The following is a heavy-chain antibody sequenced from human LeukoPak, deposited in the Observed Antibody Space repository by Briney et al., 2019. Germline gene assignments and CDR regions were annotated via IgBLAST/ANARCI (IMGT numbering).Heavy chain of an antibody. CDR3: ARVRKEQLVLYLVY. D-gene: IGHD6-13*01. Sequence: RASVKVSCKASGYTFTSYGISWVRQAPGQGLEWMGWISAYNGNTNYAQKLQGRVTMTRNTSISTAYMELSSLRSEDTAVYYCARVRKEQLVLYLVYWGQGTLVTVSS. J-gene: IGHJ4*02. CDR1: GYTFTSYG. CDR2: ISAYNGNT. V-gene: IGHV1-18*01.